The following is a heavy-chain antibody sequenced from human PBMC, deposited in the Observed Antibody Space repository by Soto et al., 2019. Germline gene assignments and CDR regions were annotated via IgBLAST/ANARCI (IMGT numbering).Heavy chain of an antibody. CDR2: IYSSGNS. J-gene: IGHJ4*02. CDR3: ARGTKTWIDL. Sequence: SETLSLTCTVSGGSISSVDHYWSWIRQPPGKGLEGIGYIYSSGNSNYNPSLKSRVTISVDTSKNQFSLKLSSVTAADTAVYYCARGTKTWIDLWGQGTLVTVSS. V-gene: IGHV4-61*08. D-gene: IGHD1-1*01. CDR1: GGSISSVDHY.